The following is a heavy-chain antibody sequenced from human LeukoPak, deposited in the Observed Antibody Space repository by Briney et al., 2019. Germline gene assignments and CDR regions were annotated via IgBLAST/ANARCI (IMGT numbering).Heavy chain of an antibody. D-gene: IGHD4-17*01. CDR2: IKQDGGQI. J-gene: IGHJ4*02. CDR3: ARLGARQMLEY. Sequence: GGSLRLSCAASESTFSSYWMSWVRQAPGKGLEWVANIKQDGGQIYYLESVKGRFTVSRDNAKNSLYLQMNSLRAEDTAVYYCARLGARQMLEYWGQGTLVTVSS. CDR1: ESTFSSYW. V-gene: IGHV3-7*01.